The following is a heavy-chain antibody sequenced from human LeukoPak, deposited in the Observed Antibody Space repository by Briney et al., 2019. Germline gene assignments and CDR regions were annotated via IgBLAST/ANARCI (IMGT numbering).Heavy chain of an antibody. CDR3: AKGPLYYYGDNAWFGP. CDR1: GFTLSSSA. V-gene: IGHV3-30*18. J-gene: IGHJ5*02. CDR2: VFSDGTYK. D-gene: IGHD4-17*01. Sequence: PGRSLTLSCAASGFTLSSSAMHWVRQAPGKGLEWVAVVFSDGTYKYYADSVKGRFTISRDNSKNMLFLQMNSLGAEDMAVYYCAKGPLYYYGDNAWFGPWGQGTLVTVSS.